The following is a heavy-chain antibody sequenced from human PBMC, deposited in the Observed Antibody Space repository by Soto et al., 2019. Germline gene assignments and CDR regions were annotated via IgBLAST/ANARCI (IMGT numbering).Heavy chain of an antibody. V-gene: IGHV1-18*01. CDR3: ARDPPPPDY. J-gene: IGHJ4*02. CDR1: GYTFASYA. Sequence: QVQLVQSGAEVKKPGASVKVSCKASGYTFASYAISWMRQAPGQGLEWMGWISAYNGNTNYAQKLQGRVTMTTDTYTSTAYMELRSLRSADTAVYYCARDPPPPDYWGQGTLVTVSS. CDR2: ISAYNGNT.